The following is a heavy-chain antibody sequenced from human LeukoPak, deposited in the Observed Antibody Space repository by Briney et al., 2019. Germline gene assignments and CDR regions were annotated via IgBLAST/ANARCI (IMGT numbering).Heavy chain of an antibody. CDR3: ARARRGYSYGFY. J-gene: IGHJ4*02. Sequence: PSETLSLTCTVSGGSISSGGYYWSWIRQHPGKGLEWIGYIYYSGSTYYNPSLKSQVTISVDTSKNQFSLKLSSVTAADTAAYYCARARRGYSYGFYWGQGTLVTVSS. CDR1: GGSISSGGYY. V-gene: IGHV4-31*01. CDR2: IYYSGST. D-gene: IGHD5-18*01.